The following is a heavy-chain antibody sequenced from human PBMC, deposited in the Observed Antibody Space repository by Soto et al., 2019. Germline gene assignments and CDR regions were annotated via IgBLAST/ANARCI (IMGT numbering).Heavy chain of an antibody. J-gene: IGHJ6*02. CDR3: ARDRRLPDRDAYYYYYYGMDV. Sequence: QVQLQESGPGLVKPSQTLSLTCTVSGGSISSGGYYWSWIRQHPGKGLEWIGYIYYSGSTYYNPSRKSRVTISVDTSKNQFSLKLSSVTAADTAVYYCARDRRLPDRDAYYYYYYGMDVWGQGTTVTVSS. D-gene: IGHD2-15*01. CDR2: IYYSGST. CDR1: GGSISSGGYY. V-gene: IGHV4-31*03.